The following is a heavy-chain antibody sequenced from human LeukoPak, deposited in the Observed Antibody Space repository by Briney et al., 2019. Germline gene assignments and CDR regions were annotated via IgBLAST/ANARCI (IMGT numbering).Heavy chain of an antibody. D-gene: IGHD3-22*01. J-gene: IGHJ4*02. CDR1: GFPFSSYW. V-gene: IGHV3-30*18. CDR2: ISYDGSNK. CDR3: AKGLHYYDSSGYYPFDY. Sequence: GGSLRLSCVAPGFPFSSYWMTWVRQAPGKGLEWVAVISYDGSNKYYADSVKGRFTISRDNSKNTLYLQMNSLRAEDTAVYYCAKGLHYYDSSGYYPFDYWGQGTLVTVSS.